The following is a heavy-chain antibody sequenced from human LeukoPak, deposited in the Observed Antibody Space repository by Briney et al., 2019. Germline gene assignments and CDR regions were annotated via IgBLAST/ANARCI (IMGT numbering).Heavy chain of an antibody. CDR1: GISFRSYG. CDR2: IWYDASNK. D-gene: IGHD5-24*01. Sequence: GGSLRLSCAASGISFRSYGMHWVRQAPGKGLEWVTFIWYDASNKYYAESVKGRFTISRDNSKNTLYLQMNSLRAEDTAVYYCAKVGVATIVGVIGYWGQGALVTVSS. V-gene: IGHV3-30*02. CDR3: AKVGVATIVGVIGY. J-gene: IGHJ4*02.